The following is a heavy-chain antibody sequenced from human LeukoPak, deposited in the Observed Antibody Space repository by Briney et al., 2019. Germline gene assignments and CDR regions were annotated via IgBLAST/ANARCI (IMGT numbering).Heavy chain of an antibody. J-gene: IGHJ5*02. CDR1: GYTFSNYY. D-gene: IGHD3-9*01. V-gene: IGHV1-46*01. Sequence: GASVKVSCKASGYTFSNYYLHWVRQAPGQGLEWMGLINPTAGNTYYAQRFQGRVTMTRNTSTSTAYMELSSLRSEDTAVYYCARGYLLRYFDWLFPEGFDPWGQGTLVTVSS. CDR2: INPTAGNT. CDR3: ARGYLLRYFDWLFPEGFDP.